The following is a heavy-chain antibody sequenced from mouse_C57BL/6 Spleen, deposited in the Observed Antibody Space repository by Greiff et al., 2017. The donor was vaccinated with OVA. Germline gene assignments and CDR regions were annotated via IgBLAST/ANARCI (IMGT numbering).Heavy chain of an antibody. V-gene: IGHV1-5*01. CDR2: IYPGNSDT. D-gene: IGHD1-1*01. Sequence: EVQLQQSGTVLARPGASVKMSCKTSGYTFTSYWMHWVKQRPGQGLEWIGAIYPGNSDTSYNQKFKGKAKLTAVTSASTAYMELSSLTNEDSAVYYCTRESIYYGSSYFYYFDYWGQGTTLTVSS. J-gene: IGHJ2*01. CDR1: GYTFTSYW. CDR3: TRESIYYGSSYFYYFDY.